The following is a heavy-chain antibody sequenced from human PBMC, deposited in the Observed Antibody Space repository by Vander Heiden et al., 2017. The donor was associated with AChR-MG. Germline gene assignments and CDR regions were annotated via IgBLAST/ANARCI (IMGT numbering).Heavy chain of an antibody. CDR2: ISYDGSNK. CDR1: GLTFSSYA. V-gene: IGHV3-30-3*01. J-gene: IGHJ4*02. Sequence: QVQLVESGGGVVQPGRSLRLSCAASGLTFSSYAMHWVRQAPGKGLEWVAVISYDGSNKYYADSVKGRFTISRDNSKNTLYLQMNSLRAEDTAVYYCARARASKCYFDYWGQGTLVTVSS. CDR3: ARARASKCYFDY.